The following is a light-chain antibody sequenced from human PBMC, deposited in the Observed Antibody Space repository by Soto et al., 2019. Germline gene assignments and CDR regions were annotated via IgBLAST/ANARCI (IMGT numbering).Light chain of an antibody. CDR1: QSVSSSY. CDR3: QQYGNSPVFT. V-gene: IGKV3-20*01. Sequence: EIVLTQSPGTLSLSPGERATLSCRASQSVSSSYLAWYQQKPGQAPRLLTYATSNRATGIPDRFSGSGSGADFTLTISRLEPEDFAVYYCQQYGNSPVFTFGPGTKVDIK. J-gene: IGKJ3*01. CDR2: ATS.